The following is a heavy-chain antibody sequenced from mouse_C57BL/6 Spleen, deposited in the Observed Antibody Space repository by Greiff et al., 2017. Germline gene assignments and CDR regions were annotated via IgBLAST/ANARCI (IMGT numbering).Heavy chain of an antibody. CDR1: GYSITSGYY. CDR3: AREGVYDYDRGAWFAY. J-gene: IGHJ3*01. V-gene: IGHV3-6*01. CDR2: ISYDGSN. D-gene: IGHD2-4*01. Sequence: EVKLLESGPGLVKPSQSLSLTCSVTGYSITSGYYWNWIRQFPGNKLEWMGYISYDGSNKYNPSLKNRISITRDTSKNQFFLKLNSVTTEDTATYYCAREGVYDYDRGAWFAYWGQGTLVTVSA.